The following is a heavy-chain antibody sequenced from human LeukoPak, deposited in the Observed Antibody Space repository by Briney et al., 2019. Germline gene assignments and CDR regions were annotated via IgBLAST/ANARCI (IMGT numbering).Heavy chain of an antibody. V-gene: IGHV3-48*03. J-gene: IGHJ6*02. CDR2: VSSSGGAT. CDR3: ARDPNSYFYGLDV. Sequence: GGSLRLSCAASGFTLRTYEMTWVRQAPGKGLEWISFVSSSGGATFYADSVKGRFTVSRDNAENSVYLQMNSLRAEDTAIYYCARDPNSYFYGLDVWGQGTTATVSS. CDR1: GFTLRTYE.